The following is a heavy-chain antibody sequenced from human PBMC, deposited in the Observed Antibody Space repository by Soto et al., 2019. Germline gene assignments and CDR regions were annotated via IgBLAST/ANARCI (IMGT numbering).Heavy chain of an antibody. D-gene: IGHD3-10*01. CDR1: GRPIRSGGYS. CDR3: ARDKEEYYGSGSYIDY. CDR2: LYHSGST. J-gene: IGHJ4*02. V-gene: IGHV4-30-2*01. Sequence: SETLSLTFADSGRPIRSGGYSWRWIRQPPRKGLEWIGYLYHSGSTYYNPSLKSRVTISVDRSKNQFSLKLSSVTAADTAVYYCARDKEEYYGSGSYIDYWGQGTLVTVPS.